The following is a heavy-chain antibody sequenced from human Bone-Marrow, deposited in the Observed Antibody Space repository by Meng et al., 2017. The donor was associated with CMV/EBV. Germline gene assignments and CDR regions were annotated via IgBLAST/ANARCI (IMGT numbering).Heavy chain of an antibody. CDR1: GFTFSSYA. V-gene: IGHV3-23*01. D-gene: IGHD4-11*01. CDR3: ARDNYVAPYYGMDV. CDR2: ISGSGGST. Sequence: GESLKISCAASGFTFSSYAMSWVRQAPGKGLEWVSAISGSGGSTYYADSVKGRFTISRDNSKNTLYLQMNSLRAEDTAVYYCARDNYVAPYYGMDVWGQGTTVTVSS. J-gene: IGHJ6*02.